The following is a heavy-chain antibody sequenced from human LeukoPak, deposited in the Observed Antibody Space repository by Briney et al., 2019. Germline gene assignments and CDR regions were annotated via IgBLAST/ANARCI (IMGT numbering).Heavy chain of an antibody. CDR2: INPMSGGK. J-gene: IGHJ4*02. D-gene: IGHD5-12*01. CDR1: GYTFTGYY. CDR3: AGGKYLVGTLLGPLYY. V-gene: IGHV1-2*02. Sequence: EASVKVSCKAPGYTFTGYYMYWVRAGLGQGLEWMGCINPMSGGKNYAQMFKGRVTMTGETSISTAYMELRRLRSDDPAVYYGAGGKYLVGTLLGPLYYGGQGSLVTVSS.